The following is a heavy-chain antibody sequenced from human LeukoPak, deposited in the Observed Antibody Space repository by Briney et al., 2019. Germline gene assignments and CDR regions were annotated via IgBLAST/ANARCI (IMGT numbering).Heavy chain of an antibody. V-gene: IGHV1-2*02. D-gene: IGHD5-18*01. CDR2: INPNSGGT. CDR3: ARAGTEGAMVRYYYDMDV. Sequence: ASVKVSCKASGYTFTGYYMHWVRQAPGQGLEWMGWINPNSGGTNYAQKFQGRVTMTRDTSISTAYMELSRLRSDDTAVYYCARAGTEGAMVRYYYDMDVWGQGTTVTVSS. CDR1: GYTFTGYY. J-gene: IGHJ6*02.